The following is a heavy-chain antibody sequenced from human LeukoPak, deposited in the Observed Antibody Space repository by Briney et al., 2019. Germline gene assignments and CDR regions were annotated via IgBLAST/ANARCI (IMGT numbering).Heavy chain of an antibody. Sequence: GGSLRLSCAASGFIFSSYGMYWVRQAPGKGLEWVAVISNDGNNKQYADSVKGRFTISRDNSKNTLYLQMNSLRADDAAVYHCAKDGLMRFFDYWGQGTLVTVSS. CDR2: ISNDGNNK. D-gene: IGHD2-8*01. CDR3: AKDGLMRFFDY. V-gene: IGHV3-30*18. J-gene: IGHJ4*02. CDR1: GFIFSSYG.